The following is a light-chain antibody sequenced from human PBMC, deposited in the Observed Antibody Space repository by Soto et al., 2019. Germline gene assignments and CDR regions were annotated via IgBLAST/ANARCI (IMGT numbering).Light chain of an antibody. CDR2: DVS. CDR3: SSYKV. J-gene: IGLJ1*01. V-gene: IGLV2-14*01. CDR1: SSDVGGYNY. Sequence: QSVLTQPASVSGSPGQSITISCTGTSSDVGGYNYVSWYQQHPGKAPKLMIYDVSNRPSGVSNRFSGSKSGNTASLTISGLQAEDEADYYCSSYKVVGTGTKLTVL.